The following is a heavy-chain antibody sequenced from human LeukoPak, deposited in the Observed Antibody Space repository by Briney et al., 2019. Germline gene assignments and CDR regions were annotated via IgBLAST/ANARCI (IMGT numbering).Heavy chain of an antibody. CDR3: ARDSEWELPYSVDY. J-gene: IGHJ4*02. V-gene: IGHV3-11*01. Sequence: PGGSLRLSCAASGFTFSDYNMSWIRQAPGKGREWVSYISSSGSTIYYADSVKGRFTISRDNAKNSMYLQMNSLRAEDTAVYYCARDSEWELPYSVDYWGQGTLVTVSS. CDR2: ISSSGSTI. D-gene: IGHD1-26*01. CDR1: GFTFSDYN.